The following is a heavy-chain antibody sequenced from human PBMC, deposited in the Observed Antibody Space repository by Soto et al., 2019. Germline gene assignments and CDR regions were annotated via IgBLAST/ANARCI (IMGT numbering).Heavy chain of an antibody. CDR2: INPNSGGT. D-gene: IGHD3-22*01. V-gene: IGHV1-2*04. Sequence: ASVKVSCKASGYTFTGYYMHWVRQAPGQGLEWMGWINPNSGGTNYAQKFQGWVTMTRDTSISTAYMELSRLRSDDTAVYYCARDGNYYDSSGYYYALDYWGQGTLVTVS. J-gene: IGHJ4*02. CDR3: ARDGNYYDSSGYYYALDY. CDR1: GYTFTGYY.